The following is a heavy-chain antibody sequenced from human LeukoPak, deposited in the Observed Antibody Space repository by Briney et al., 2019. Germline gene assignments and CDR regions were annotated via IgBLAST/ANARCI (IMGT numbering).Heavy chain of an antibody. CDR1: GFTFSSYS. CDR3: ARATYYYDSSGYKPSYWYFDL. D-gene: IGHD3-22*01. J-gene: IGHJ2*01. CDR2: ISSSSSYI. V-gene: IGHV3-21*01. Sequence: KTGGSLRLSCAASGFTFSSYSMNWVRQAPGKGLEWVSPISSSSSYIYYADSVKGRFTISRDNAKNSLYLQMNSLRAEDTAVYYCARATYYYDSSGYKPSYWYFDLWGRGTLVTVSS.